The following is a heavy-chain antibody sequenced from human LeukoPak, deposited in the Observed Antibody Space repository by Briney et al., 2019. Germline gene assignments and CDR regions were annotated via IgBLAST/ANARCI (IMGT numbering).Heavy chain of an antibody. D-gene: IGHD3-10*01. J-gene: IGHJ4*02. V-gene: IGHV3-23*01. CDR2: LSGSGGGT. CDR1: GITLSNYG. Sequence: GGSLRLSCAVSGITLSNYGMSWVRQAPGKGLEWVAGLSGSGGGTNYADSVKGRFTISRDNAKNTLYLQMNSLRAEDTAVYFCAKRGVVIRVILVGFHKEAYYFDSWGRGALVTVSS. CDR3: AKRGVVIRVILVGFHKEAYYFDS.